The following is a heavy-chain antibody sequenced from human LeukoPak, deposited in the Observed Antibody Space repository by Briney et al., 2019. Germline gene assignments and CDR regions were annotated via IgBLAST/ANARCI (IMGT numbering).Heavy chain of an antibody. CDR1: GGSISSGGYY. J-gene: IGHJ5*02. CDR2: IYYSGST. D-gene: IGHD2/OR15-2a*01. V-gene: IGHV4-31*03. Sequence: SQTLSLTCTVSGGSISSGGYYWSWIRQHPGKGLEWIGYIYYSGSTYYNPSLKSRVTISVDTSKNQFSLKLSSVTAADTAVYYWARVVLPDNWVDPWGQGTLVTVSS. CDR3: ARVVLPDNWVDP.